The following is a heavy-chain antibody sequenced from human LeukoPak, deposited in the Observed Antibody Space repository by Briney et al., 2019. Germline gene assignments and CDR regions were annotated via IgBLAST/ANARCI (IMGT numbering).Heavy chain of an antibody. CDR2: IYYSGST. D-gene: IGHD3-3*01. Sequence: SETLSLTCTVSGGSISSGGYYWSWIRQHPGKRLEWIGYIYYSGSTYYNPSLKSRVTISVDTSKNQFSLKLSSVTAADTAVYYCAGVEWRYFDYWGQGTLVTVSS. CDR1: GGSISSGGYY. V-gene: IGHV4-31*03. CDR3: AGVEWRYFDY. J-gene: IGHJ4*02.